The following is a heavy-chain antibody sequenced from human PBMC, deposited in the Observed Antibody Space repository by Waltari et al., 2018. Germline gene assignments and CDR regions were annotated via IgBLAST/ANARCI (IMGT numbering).Heavy chain of an antibody. J-gene: IGHJ4*02. V-gene: IGHV4-59*11. D-gene: IGHD6-13*01. Sequence: QVQLQESGPGLVKPSETLSLTCTVSGGPISSHYWSWIRQPPGKGLEWIGYIYYSGSTNYNPSLKSRVTISVDTSKNQFSLKLSSVTAADTAVYYCARGHIAAAGTVDYWGQGTLVTVSS. CDR3: ARGHIAAAGTVDY. CDR1: GGPISSHY. CDR2: IYYSGST.